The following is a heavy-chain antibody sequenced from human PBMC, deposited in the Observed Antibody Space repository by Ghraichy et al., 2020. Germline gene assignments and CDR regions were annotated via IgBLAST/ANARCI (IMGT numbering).Heavy chain of an antibody. Sequence: SETLSLTCTVSGASLSTYHWSWFRQPPGKELEWIGYIYHSGSTIYNPSLKSRVSTSVDTSKNQLSRKLTTMTAADTAIYYCARKDGDIWGQGTMVPVSS. V-gene: IGHV4-59*01. CDR2: IYHSGST. CDR3: ARKDGDI. CDR1: GASLSTYH. J-gene: IGHJ3*02.